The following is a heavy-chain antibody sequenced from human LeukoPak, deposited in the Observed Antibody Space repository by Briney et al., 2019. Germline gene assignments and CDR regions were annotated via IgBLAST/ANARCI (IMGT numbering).Heavy chain of an antibody. CDR1: GGSISSGGYS. CDR2: IYYSGST. V-gene: IGHV4-30-4*07. D-gene: IGHD2-15*01. Sequence: SQTLSLTCAVSGGSISSGGYSWSWIRQPPGKGLEWIGYIYYSGSTYYNPSFKRRVTISVDTSKNQFSLKLSSVTAAETAVYYCARGRKPARRVVVAAMIATWFDPWGQGTLVTVSS. J-gene: IGHJ5*02. CDR3: ARGRKPARRVVVAAMIATWFDP.